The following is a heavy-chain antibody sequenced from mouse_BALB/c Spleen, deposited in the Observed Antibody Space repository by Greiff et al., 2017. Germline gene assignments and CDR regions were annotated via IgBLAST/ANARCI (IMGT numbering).Heavy chain of an antibody. D-gene: IGHD2-10*02. V-gene: IGHV5-9-4*01. CDR3: ARGVYGNYVGFDY. CDR1: GFTFSSYA. CDR2: ISSGGSYT. Sequence: DVKLVESGGGLVKPGGSLKLSCAASGFTFSSYAMSWVRQSPEKRLEWVAEISSGGSYTYYPDTVTGRFTISRDNAKNTLYLEMSSLRSEDTAMYYCARGVYGNYVGFDYWGQGTTLTVSS. J-gene: IGHJ2*01.